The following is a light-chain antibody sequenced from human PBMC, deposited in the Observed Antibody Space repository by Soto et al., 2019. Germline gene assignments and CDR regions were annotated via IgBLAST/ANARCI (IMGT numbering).Light chain of an antibody. CDR2: DAS. V-gene: IGKV3-11*01. CDR1: QSVSSY. J-gene: IGKJ5*01. CDR3: QQRSNGPPIP. Sequence: WSQYPNTLALSQGVRSTLSCSTSQSVSSYLAWYQQKPGQAPRLLIYDASNRATGIPARFSGSGSGTDFALTIIILEPEDLAGYFCQQRSNGPPIPCGQGTRLEIK.